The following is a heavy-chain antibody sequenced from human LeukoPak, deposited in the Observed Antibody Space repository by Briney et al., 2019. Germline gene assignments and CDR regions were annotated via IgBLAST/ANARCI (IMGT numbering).Heavy chain of an antibody. CDR2: ISAYNGNT. V-gene: IGHV1-18*01. Sequence: GASVKVSCQASGYTFTSYGISWVRQAPGQGLEWMGWISAYNGNTNYAQKLQGRVTMTTDTSTSTAYMELRSLRSDDTAVYYCARDGRDYYYYYGMDVWGQGTTVTVSS. CDR1: GYTFTSYG. J-gene: IGHJ6*02. CDR3: ARDGRDYYYYYGMDV.